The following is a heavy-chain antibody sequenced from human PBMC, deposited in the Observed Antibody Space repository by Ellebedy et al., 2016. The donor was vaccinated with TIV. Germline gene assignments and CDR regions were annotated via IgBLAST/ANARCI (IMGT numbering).Heavy chain of an antibody. CDR3: ARDRYGDYYFDY. V-gene: IGHV3-7*01. D-gene: IGHD4-17*01. J-gene: IGHJ4*02. CDR1: GFTFSSYW. Sequence: GESLKISXAASGFTFSSYWMSWVRQAPGKGLEWVANIKEDGSEKYYVDSVKGRFTISRDNAKNSLYLQMNSLRAEDTAVYYCARDRYGDYYFDYWGQGTPVTVSS. CDR2: IKEDGSEK.